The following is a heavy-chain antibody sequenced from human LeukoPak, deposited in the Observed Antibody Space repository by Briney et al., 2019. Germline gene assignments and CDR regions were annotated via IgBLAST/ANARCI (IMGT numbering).Heavy chain of an antibody. D-gene: IGHD2-2*01. J-gene: IGHJ4*02. Sequence: GGSLRLSCAASGFTFSSYGMSWVRQTPGKGLEWVSSLSGSGGSTYYADSVKGRFTISRDNSKNTLYLQMNSLRADDTAIYYCAKDEEDIVVVPAEPFDYWGQGTLVTVSS. V-gene: IGHV3-23*01. CDR3: AKDEEDIVVVPAEPFDY. CDR1: GFTFSSYG. CDR2: LSGSGGST.